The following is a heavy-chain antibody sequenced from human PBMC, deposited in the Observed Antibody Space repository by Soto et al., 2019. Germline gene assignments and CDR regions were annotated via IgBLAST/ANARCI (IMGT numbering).Heavy chain of an antibody. CDR2: IYHSGST. J-gene: IGHJ6*02. D-gene: IGHD3-10*01. CDR3: ARALYYGSGSYYYYGMDV. Sequence: LETLSLTCAVSGGSISSSNWWSWVRQPPGKGLEWIGEIYHSGSTNYNPSLKSRVTISIDKSTNQFSLKLSSVTAADTAVYYCARALYYGSGSYYYYGMDVWGQGTTVTVSS. V-gene: IGHV4-4*02. CDR1: GGSISSSNW.